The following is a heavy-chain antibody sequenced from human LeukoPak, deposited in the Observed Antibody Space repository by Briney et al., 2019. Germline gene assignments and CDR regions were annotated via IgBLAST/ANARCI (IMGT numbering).Heavy chain of an antibody. D-gene: IGHD1-26*01. Sequence: GGSLRLSCAPPGFTLNSYWMHWVRQAPGKGLVWVSRINSDESSTTYVDSVKGRFTISRDNAKNTLYLQMDSLRVEDTAVYFCARGAHVLDIWGQGTMVTVSS. CDR2: INSDESST. CDR3: ARGAHVLDI. CDR1: GFTLNSYW. V-gene: IGHV3-74*01. J-gene: IGHJ3*02.